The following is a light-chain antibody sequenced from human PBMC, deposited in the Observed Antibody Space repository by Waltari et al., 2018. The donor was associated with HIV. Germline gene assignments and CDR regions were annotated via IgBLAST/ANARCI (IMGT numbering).Light chain of an antibody. Sequence: QSVMTQPPSASGTPGQRVTISCSVSNPNIGSISVSLYQQFPGTAPKLLIYRDNQRPSGVPDRFSGSKSGTSASLAISGLRSEDEADYYCAAWDHSLSARVFGGGTKMTVL. CDR3: AAWDHSLSARV. CDR1: NPNIGSIS. V-gene: IGLV1-47*01. J-gene: IGLJ3*02. CDR2: RDN.